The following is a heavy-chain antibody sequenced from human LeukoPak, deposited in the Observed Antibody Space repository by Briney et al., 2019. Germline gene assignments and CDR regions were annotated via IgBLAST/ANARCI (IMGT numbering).Heavy chain of an antibody. J-gene: IGHJ4*02. CDR1: GGTFSNHG. CDR3: ARDSRVAYTYGGPEEVPIDS. D-gene: IGHD5-18*01. V-gene: IGHV1-69*05. Sequence: SVKGSCKASGGTFSNHGFTWVRQAPGQGLEWMGGIIPLLGTANYAQKFQGRLKMTTDESTSTAYMELSSLTSEDTAVYYCARDSRVAYTYGGPEEVPIDSWGQGTLVTVSS. CDR2: IIPLLGTA.